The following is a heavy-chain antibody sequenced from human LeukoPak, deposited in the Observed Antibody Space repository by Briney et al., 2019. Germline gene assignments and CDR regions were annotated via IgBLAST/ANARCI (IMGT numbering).Heavy chain of an antibody. CDR2: ISYDGSNT. CDR1: GFTFSSYG. CDR3: AKDAVAGTWLHY. D-gene: IGHD6-19*01. V-gene: IGHV3-30*18. J-gene: IGHJ4*02. Sequence: GGSLRLSCAASGFTFSSYGMHWVRQAPGKGLEWVAVISYDGSNTYYADSVKGRFTISRDNSKNTLYLQMHSLRAEDTAVYYCAKDAVAGTWLHYWGQGTLVTVSS.